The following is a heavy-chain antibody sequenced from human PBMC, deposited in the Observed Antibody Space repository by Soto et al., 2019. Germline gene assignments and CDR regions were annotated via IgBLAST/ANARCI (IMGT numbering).Heavy chain of an antibody. CDR2: ISAYNGDK. J-gene: IGHJ5*02. CDR1: GFNFKHYG. D-gene: IGHD3-3*01. V-gene: IGHV1-18*01. Sequence: ASVKVSCKTSGFNFKHYGISWVRQAPGQGLEWMGWISAYNGDKNYAQSLQGRVSMTTDTSTNIGYMELRSLTSDDTAVYYCARHPYDFWSGYHDNWFDPWGQGTLVTVSS. CDR3: ARHPYDFWSGYHDNWFDP.